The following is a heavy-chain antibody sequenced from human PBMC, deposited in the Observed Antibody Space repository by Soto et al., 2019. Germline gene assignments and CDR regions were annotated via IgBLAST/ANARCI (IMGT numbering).Heavy chain of an antibody. D-gene: IGHD2-2*03. J-gene: IGHJ6*02. CDR3: ARLNGYCVSTGCHGYYGMDV. CDR2: IYHSGST. V-gene: IGHV4-30-2*01. CDR1: GGSISSGGYS. Sequence: SETLSLTCAVSGGSISSGGYSWSWIRQPPGKGLEWIGYIYHSGSTYYNPSLKSRVTISVDRSKNQFSLKLSSVTAADTAVYYCARLNGYCVSTGCHGYYGMDVWGQGTTVTVSS.